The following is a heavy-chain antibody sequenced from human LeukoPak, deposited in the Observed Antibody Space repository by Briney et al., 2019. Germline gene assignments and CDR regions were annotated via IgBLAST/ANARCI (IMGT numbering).Heavy chain of an antibody. V-gene: IGHV4-34*01. CDR3: ARHARKRLTSNWDF. CDR2: INHSGST. J-gene: IGHJ4*02. Sequence: SETLSLTCAVYGGSFSGYYWSWIRQPPGKGLEWIGEINHSGSTNYNPSLKSRVTISVDTSKNQFSLKLSSVTAADTAVYYCARHARKRLTSNWDFWGQGTLVTVSS. D-gene: IGHD2-2*01. CDR1: GGSFSGYY.